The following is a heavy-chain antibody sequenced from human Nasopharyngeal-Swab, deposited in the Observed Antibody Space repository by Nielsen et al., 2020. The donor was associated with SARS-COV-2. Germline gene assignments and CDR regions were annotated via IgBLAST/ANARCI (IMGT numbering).Heavy chain of an antibody. D-gene: IGHD3-3*01. CDR1: GGSISSHSYY. J-gene: IGHJ6*02. Sequence: SETLSLTCTVSGGSISSHSYYWAWIRKPPGKGPEWIGHIYYTGSTHYNPSLRSRVTTSVDTSKNQFSLKLRSVTAADTGVYFCARLNSDFGGLYGVDVWGQGTTVTVSS. CDR3: ARLNSDFGGLYGVDV. CDR2: IYYTGST. V-gene: IGHV4-39*01.